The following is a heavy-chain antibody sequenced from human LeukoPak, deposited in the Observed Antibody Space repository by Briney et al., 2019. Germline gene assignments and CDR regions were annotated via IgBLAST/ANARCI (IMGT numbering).Heavy chain of an antibody. J-gene: IGHJ6*02. D-gene: IGHD5/OR15-5a*01. CDR3: ARVSVVYGMDV. CDR1: GGSVSRYY. V-gene: IGHV4-59*02. CDR2: MYYSGST. Sequence: SETLSPTCTVSGGSVSRYYWSWIRQPPGKGLEWIGYMYYSGSTNYNPSLMSRVTISVATSKNQFSLKLSSVTAADTAVYYCARVSVVYGMDVWGQGTTVTVSS.